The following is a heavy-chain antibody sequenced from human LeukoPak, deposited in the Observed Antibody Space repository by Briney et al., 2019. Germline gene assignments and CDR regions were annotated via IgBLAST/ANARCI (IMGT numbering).Heavy chain of an antibody. J-gene: IGHJ4*02. CDR3: AKDSGSFSADY. D-gene: IGHD1-26*01. CDR2: INPSGDYT. Sequence: ASMKLSCKASEYTFSSYYMHWVRQAPGQGLEWMGIINPSGDYTRYAQNFQGRVTMTRDTSTSTVYMELSSLRSEDTAVYFCAKDSGSFSADYWGQGTLVTVSS. CDR1: EYTFSSYY. V-gene: IGHV1-46*01.